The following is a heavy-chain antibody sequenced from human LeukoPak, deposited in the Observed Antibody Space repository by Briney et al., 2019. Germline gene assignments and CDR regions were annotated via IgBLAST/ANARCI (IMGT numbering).Heavy chain of an antibody. CDR2: IYYSGST. V-gene: IGHV4-39*07. Sequence: SETLSLTRTVSGGSISSSSYYWGWIRQPPGKGLEWIGSIYYSGSTYYNPSLKSRVTISVDTSKNQFSLKLSSVTAADTAVYYCARDRYSSSSNWFDPWGQGTLVTVSS. J-gene: IGHJ5*02. CDR3: ARDRYSSSSNWFDP. D-gene: IGHD6-6*01. CDR1: GGSISSSSYY.